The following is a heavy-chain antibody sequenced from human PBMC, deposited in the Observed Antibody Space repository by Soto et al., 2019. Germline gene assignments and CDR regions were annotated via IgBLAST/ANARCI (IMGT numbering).Heavy chain of an antibody. V-gene: IGHV4-4*07. J-gene: IGHJ5*02. CDR3: VRDGTKTLRDWFDP. CDR2: IYATGTT. D-gene: IGHD1-1*01. Sequence: SETLSLTCTDSGASISGFYWSWIRKSAGKGLEWIGRIYATGTTDYNPSLKSRVMMSVDTSKKQFSLKLRSVTAADTAVYYCVRDGTKTLRDWFDPWGQGISVTVSS. CDR1: GASISGFY.